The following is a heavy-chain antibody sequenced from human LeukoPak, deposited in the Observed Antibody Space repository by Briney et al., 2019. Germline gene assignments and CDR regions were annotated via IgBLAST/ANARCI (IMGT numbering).Heavy chain of an antibody. CDR3: ARTALHF. V-gene: IGHV3-48*03. CDR2: ISSSATTM. CDR1: GFTFSGFE. J-gene: IGHJ4*02. D-gene: IGHD2/OR15-2a*01. Sequence: PGRSLRLSCVGSGFTFSGFEMNWVRQAPGKGLEWLSYISSSATTMSYADSVKGRFTISRDNAKNSLYLQMNRLRAEDTAVYYCARTALHFWGQGTRVTVSS.